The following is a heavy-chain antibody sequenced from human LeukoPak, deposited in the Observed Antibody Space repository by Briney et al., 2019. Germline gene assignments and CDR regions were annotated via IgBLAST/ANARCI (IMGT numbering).Heavy chain of an antibody. Sequence: SETLSLTCTVSGDSISNYYWNWIRQPPGKGLEWMGYVYYSGSTNYNPSLKSRVTISVDTSKTQYSLKLSSVTAADTAVYYCARRLKMATPRPGDAFDIWGQGTMVTVSS. CDR2: VYYSGST. CDR1: GDSISNYY. V-gene: IGHV4-59*01. CDR3: ARRLKMATPRPGDAFDI. J-gene: IGHJ3*02. D-gene: IGHD5-24*01.